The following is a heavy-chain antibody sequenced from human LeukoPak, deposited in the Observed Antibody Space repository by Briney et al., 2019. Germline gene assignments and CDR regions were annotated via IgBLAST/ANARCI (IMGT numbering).Heavy chain of an antibody. CDR1: GDNISSNSAA. V-gene: IGHV6-1*01. CDR3: ARSFGSGRIIGY. D-gene: IGHD3-10*01. Sequence: SQTLSLTCAISGDNISSNSAAWNWVRQSPSRGLEWLGRTYYRSKYYFDYAVSVKSRITINPDTSKSQFSLQLNSVTPEDTAVYYCARSFGSGRIIGYWGQGTLVTVSS. J-gene: IGHJ4*02. CDR2: TYYRSKYYF.